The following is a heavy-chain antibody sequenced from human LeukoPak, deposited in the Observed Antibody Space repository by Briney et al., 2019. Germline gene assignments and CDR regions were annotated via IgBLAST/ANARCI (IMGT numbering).Heavy chain of an antibody. CDR2: INPNSGGT. J-gene: IGHJ4*02. CDR3: ACGAVGGLILFCFDC. Sequence: ASVKVSCKASGYTFSDYYMHWVRQAPGQGLEWMGWINPNSGGTNYAQKFQGRVTMTKDTSISTAYMELSRLRSDDTAVYYCACGAVGGLILFCFDCWGQGTLVTVSS. V-gene: IGHV1-2*02. CDR1: GYTFSDYY. D-gene: IGHD3-16*01.